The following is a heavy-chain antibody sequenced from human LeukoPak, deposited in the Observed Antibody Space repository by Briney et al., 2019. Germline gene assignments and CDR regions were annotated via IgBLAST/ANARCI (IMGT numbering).Heavy chain of an antibody. V-gene: IGHV3-30*02. J-gene: IGHJ4*02. Sequence: HAGGSLRLSCAASGFTFSSFGMHWVRQTPGKGLEWVAFIQSDGSNKYYADSVKGRFTISRDNSKNSLYLQMNSLRAEDTAVYYCAGPMGPAAIFGFDYWGQGTLVTVSS. CDR3: AGPMGPAAIFGFDY. CDR1: GFTFSSFG. D-gene: IGHD2-2*01. CDR2: IQSDGSNK.